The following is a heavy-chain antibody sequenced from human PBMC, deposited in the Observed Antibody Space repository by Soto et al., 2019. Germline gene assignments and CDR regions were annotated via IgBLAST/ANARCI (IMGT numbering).Heavy chain of an antibody. CDR2: IWFDGSNK. V-gene: IGHV3-33*01. CDR1: GSIFTGYG. CDR3: ARVLIGGTTLPGYIDY. D-gene: IGHD1-1*01. J-gene: IGHJ4*02. Sequence: GGSLRLSCAASGSIFTGYGMHWARQAPGKGLEWVAVIWFDGSNKYYADSVKGRFTISRDNSKNMLYLQMNSLRVEDTAVYYCARVLIGGTTLPGYIDYRGPAPLVTLS.